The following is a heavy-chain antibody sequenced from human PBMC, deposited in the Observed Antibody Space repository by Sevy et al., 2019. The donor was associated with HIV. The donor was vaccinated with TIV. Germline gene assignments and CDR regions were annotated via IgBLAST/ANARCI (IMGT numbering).Heavy chain of an antibody. D-gene: IGHD1-26*01. CDR1: GFTFSSYA. V-gene: IGHV3-23*01. J-gene: IGHJ4*02. CDR3: ARVGLSETYYGWSNFDY. CDR2: ISGGGGST. Sequence: GGSLRLSCAASGFTFSSYAMSWVRQAPGKGLEWLSGISGGGGSTYYADSVKGRFTISRDISKNTLSLQMNSLRAEDTAVYYCARVGLSETYYGWSNFDYWGQGTLVTVSS.